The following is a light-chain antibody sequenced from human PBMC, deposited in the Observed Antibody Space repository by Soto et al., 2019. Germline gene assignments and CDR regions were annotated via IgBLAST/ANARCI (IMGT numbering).Light chain of an antibody. Sequence: QSVLTQPPSASGTPGQRVTISCSGSSSNIGSNTVNWYQQLPGTAPKLLIYSNDQRPSGVPDRFSGSKSDTSASLAISGLQSDDEADYYCAAWDDSLNGFAVFGGGTQLTVL. CDR2: SND. J-gene: IGLJ7*01. CDR3: AAWDDSLNGFAV. V-gene: IGLV1-44*01. CDR1: SSNIGSNT.